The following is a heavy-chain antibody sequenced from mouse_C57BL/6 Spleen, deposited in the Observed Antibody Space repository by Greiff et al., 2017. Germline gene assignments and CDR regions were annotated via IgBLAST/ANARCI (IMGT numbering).Heavy chain of an antibody. CDR1: GYAFSSSW. CDR2: IYPGDGDT. CDR3: ARGGDY. V-gene: IGHV1-82*01. D-gene: IGHD1-1*02. Sequence: QVQLQQSGPELVKPGASVKISCKASGYAFSSSWMNWVKQRPGKGLEWIGRIYPGDGDTNYNGKFKGKATLTADKSSSTAYMQLSSLTSEDTAVYFCARGGDYWGQGTTLTVSS. J-gene: IGHJ2*01.